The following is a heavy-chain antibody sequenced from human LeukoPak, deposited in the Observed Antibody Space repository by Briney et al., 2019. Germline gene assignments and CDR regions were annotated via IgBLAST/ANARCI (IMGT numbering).Heavy chain of an antibody. J-gene: IGHJ6*02. CDR1: GFTFDDYA. CDR3: AKDRGSGWSNYYGMDV. V-gene: IGHV3-9*01. CDR2: ISWNSGSI. Sequence: GGSLRLSCAASGFTFDDYAMHWVRQAPGKGLEWVSGISWNSGSISYADSVKGRFTISRDNAKNSLYLQMNSLRAEDTALYYCAKDRGSGWSNYYGMDVWGQGTTVTVSS. D-gene: IGHD6-19*01.